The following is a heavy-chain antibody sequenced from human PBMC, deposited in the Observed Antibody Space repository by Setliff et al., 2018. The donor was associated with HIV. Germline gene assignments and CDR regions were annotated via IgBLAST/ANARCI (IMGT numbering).Heavy chain of an antibody. V-gene: IGHV1-18*04. CDR1: GYTFTSYY. Sequence: ASVKVSCKASGYTFTSYYMHWVRQAPGQGLEWMGWISGYNGNTNYAQKLQGRVTMTTDTSTSTAYMELRSLRSDDTAAYYCARVPGGNYYDSSGFTQLYFDYWGQGTLVTVSS. D-gene: IGHD3-22*01. CDR2: ISGYNGNT. J-gene: IGHJ4*02. CDR3: ARVPGGNYYDSSGFTQLYFDY.